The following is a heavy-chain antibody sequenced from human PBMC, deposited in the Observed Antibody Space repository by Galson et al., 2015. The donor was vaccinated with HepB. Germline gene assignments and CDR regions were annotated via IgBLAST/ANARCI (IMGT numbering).Heavy chain of an antibody. CDR2: LKSKNAGGTT. Sequence: SLRLSCEASGFTFSIAWMSWVRQAPGKGLQWVSRLKSKNAGGTTDYAAPVKGRFTISRDDSQNTLYLQMNSLNAEDTAVYFCTTSNINQVSYIFDYWGQGTLVIVSS. D-gene: IGHD1-26*01. CDR1: GFTFSIAW. J-gene: IGHJ4*02. CDR3: TTSNINQVSYIFDY. V-gene: IGHV3-15*01.